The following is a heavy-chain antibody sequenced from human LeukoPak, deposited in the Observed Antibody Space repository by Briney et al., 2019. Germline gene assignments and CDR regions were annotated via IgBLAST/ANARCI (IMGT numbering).Heavy chain of an antibody. CDR1: GGSISSYY. D-gene: IGHD5-12*01. J-gene: IGHJ5*02. CDR3: ARDRSYSGYDSGWFDP. Sequence: PSETLSLTCTVSGGSISSYYWSWIRQPPGTGLEWIGYIYYSGSTNYNPSLKSRVTISVDTSKNQFSLKLSSVTAADTAVYYCARDRSYSGYDSGWFDPWGQGTLVTVSS. V-gene: IGHV4-59*01. CDR2: IYYSGST.